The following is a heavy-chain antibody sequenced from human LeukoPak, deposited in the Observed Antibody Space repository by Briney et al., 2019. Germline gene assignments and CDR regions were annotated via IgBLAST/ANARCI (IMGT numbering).Heavy chain of an antibody. CDR1: GGSISSTSYY. D-gene: IGHD2-2*01. Sequence: SETLSLTCSVSGGSISSTSYYWGWVRQPPGKGLEWIRALYSGGGIYSRGTTYSTPYLKSRVTISVDTSKNQFSLNLSSVTAADTAVYYCTRPLGLSSTSFGRSGYYYYYMDVWGKGTPVTVSS. V-gene: IGHV4-39*01. J-gene: IGHJ6*03. CDR2: IYSRGTT. CDR3: TRPLGLSSTSFGRSGYYYYYMDV.